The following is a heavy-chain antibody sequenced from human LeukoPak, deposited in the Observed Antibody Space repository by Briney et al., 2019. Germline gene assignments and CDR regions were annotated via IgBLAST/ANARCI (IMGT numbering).Heavy chain of an antibody. Sequence: SETLSLTCTVSGGSISSYYWSWIRQPPGKGLEWIGYIYTSGSTNYNPSLKSRVTISVDTSKNQLSLKLSSVTAADTAVYYCARLQSDRYYYYYMDVWGKGTTVTVSS. D-gene: IGHD3-22*01. CDR2: IYTSGST. V-gene: IGHV4-4*09. CDR3: ARLQSDRYYYYYMDV. CDR1: GGSISSYY. J-gene: IGHJ6*03.